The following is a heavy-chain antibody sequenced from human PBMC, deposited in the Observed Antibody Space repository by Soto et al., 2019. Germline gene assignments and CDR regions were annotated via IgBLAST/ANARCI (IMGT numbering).Heavy chain of an antibody. CDR2: ISSSSSYI. J-gene: IGHJ4*02. D-gene: IGHD2-15*01. Sequence: EVQLVESGGGLVKPGGSLRLSCAASGFTFSSYSMNWVRQAPGKGLEWVSSISSSSSYIYYADSVKGRFTISRDNAKNPLYLQMNSLRAEDTAVYYCARGSPGYPFDYWGQGTLVTVSS. CDR3: ARGSPGYPFDY. CDR1: GFTFSSYS. V-gene: IGHV3-21*01.